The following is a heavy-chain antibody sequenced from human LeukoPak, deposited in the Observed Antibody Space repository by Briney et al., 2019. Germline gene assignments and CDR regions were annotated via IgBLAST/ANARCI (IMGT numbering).Heavy chain of an antibody. CDR1: GFTFSSYW. CDR3: AKDLGTYYDSSGIAFDL. V-gene: IGHV3-33*06. CDR2: IWYDGSNK. J-gene: IGHJ2*01. D-gene: IGHD3-22*01. Sequence: PGGSLRLSCAASGFTFSSYWTHWVRQAPGKGLEWVAVIWYDGSNKYYADSVKGRFTISRDNSKNTLYLQMNSLRAEDTAVYYSAKDLGTYYDSSGIAFDLWGRGTLVTVSS.